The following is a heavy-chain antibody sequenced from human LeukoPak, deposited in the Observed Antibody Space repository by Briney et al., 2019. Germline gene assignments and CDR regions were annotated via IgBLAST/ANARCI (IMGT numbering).Heavy chain of an antibody. CDR3: ARGRGYSSSWYFDY. CDR1: GFSFSIYG. Sequence: PGRSLRLSCAASGFSFSIYGMHWVRQAPGKGLEWVAVIWYDGSNKYYADSVKGRFTISRDNSKNTLYLQMNSLRAEDTAVYYCARGRGYSSSWYFDYWGQGTLVTVSS. CDR2: IWYDGSNK. J-gene: IGHJ4*02. D-gene: IGHD6-13*01. V-gene: IGHV3-33*08.